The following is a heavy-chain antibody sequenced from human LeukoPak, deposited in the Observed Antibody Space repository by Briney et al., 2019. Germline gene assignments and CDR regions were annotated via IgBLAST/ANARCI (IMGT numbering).Heavy chain of an antibody. CDR2: IDPSDSYT. D-gene: IGHD1-14*01. J-gene: IGHJ5*02. V-gene: IGHV5-10-1*01. CDR3: ARHGTPRNWFDP. Sequence: NRGESLKISCKGSGYSFTSYWIGWVRQMPGKGLEWMGRIDPSDSYTNYSPSFQGHVTISADKSISTAYQQWSSLKASDTAMYYCARHGTPRNWFDPWGQGTLVTVSS. CDR1: GYSFTSYW.